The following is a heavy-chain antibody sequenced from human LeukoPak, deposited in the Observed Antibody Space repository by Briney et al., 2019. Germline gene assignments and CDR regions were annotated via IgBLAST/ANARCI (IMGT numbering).Heavy chain of an antibody. CDR3: AKERTQTTSFDY. J-gene: IGHJ4*02. Sequence: PGGSLRLSCTPSGFTFSTYAMSWVRQAPGKGLEWVSLISGSGGNTYFADSVKGRFTISRDNSKNTLYLQMNSLRAEDTATYYCAKERTQTTSFDYWGQGILVTVSS. CDR1: GFTFSTYA. V-gene: IGHV3-23*01. D-gene: IGHD2/OR15-2a*01. CDR2: ISGSGGNT.